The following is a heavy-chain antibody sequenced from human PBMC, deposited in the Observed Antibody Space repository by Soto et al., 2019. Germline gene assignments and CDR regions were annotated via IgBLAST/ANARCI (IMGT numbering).Heavy chain of an antibody. CDR2: IWYDGSNK. D-gene: IGHD3-16*02. V-gene: IGHV3-33*01. J-gene: IGHJ6*03. Sequence: GGSLRLSCAASGFTFSSYGMHWVRQAPGKGLEWVAVIWYDGSNKYYADSVKGRFTISRDNSKNTLYLQMNSLRAEDTAVYYCARDGWEEELSSDDYYYYMDVWGKGTTVTVSS. CDR1: GFTFSSYG. CDR3: ARDGWEEELSSDDYYYYMDV.